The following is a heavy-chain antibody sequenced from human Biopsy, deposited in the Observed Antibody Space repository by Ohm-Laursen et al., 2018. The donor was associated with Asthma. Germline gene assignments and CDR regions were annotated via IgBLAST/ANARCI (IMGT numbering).Heavy chain of an antibody. CDR3: ARCQVGYSSGWSLLLKKIYYSGMDV. J-gene: IGHJ6*02. CDR1: GGTFSNFA. CDR2: IMTVFGTT. V-gene: IGHV1-69*13. D-gene: IGHD6-19*01. Sequence: ASVKVSCKAPGGTFSNFAISWVRQAPGQGLEWLGGIMTVFGTTNYAQKFQGRVTITADESTSTAYMEVTSLRSEDTAIYYCARCQVGYSSGWSLLLKKIYYSGMDVRGQGTTVIVSS.